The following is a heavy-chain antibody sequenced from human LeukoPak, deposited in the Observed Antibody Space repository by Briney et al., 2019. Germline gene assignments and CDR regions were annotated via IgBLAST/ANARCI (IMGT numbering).Heavy chain of an antibody. CDR1: GGSISSYY. Sequence: SETLSLTCTVSGGSISSYYWSWLRQPPGKGLEWIGYIYYSGSTNYNPSLKSRVTISVDTSKNQFSLKLSSVTAADTAVYYCARLSVIVGAALEYYYYYMDVWGQGTTVTVSS. J-gene: IGHJ6*03. CDR2: IYYSGST. D-gene: IGHD1-26*01. CDR3: ARLSVIVGAALEYYYYYMDV. V-gene: IGHV4-59*01.